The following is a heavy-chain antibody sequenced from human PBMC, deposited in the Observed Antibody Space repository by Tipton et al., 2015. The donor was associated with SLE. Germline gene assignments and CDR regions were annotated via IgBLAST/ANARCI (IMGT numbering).Heavy chain of an antibody. J-gene: IGHJ3*02. Sequence: TLSLTCNVSGDSINSQYWSWIRQPPGKRLEWIAHIYHNGDTNYSPSLKSRATISIDTSKNRFSLKLTSVTTADTAVYYCARGVAFDIWGQGTMVTVSS. CDR1: GDSINSQY. V-gene: IGHV4-59*11. CDR2: IYHNGDT. CDR3: ARGVAFDI.